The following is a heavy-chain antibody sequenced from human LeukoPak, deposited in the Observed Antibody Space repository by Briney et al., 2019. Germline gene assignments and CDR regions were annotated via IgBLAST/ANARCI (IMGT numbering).Heavy chain of an antibody. J-gene: IGHJ6*03. Sequence: EASVKVSCKASGYTFTGYYMHWVRQAPGQGLEWMGWINPNSGGTNYAQKFQGRVTMTRDTSISTAYMELSRLRSADTAVYYCARVSARYSSVLGIYYYYYMDVWGKGTTVTVSS. CDR1: GYTFTGYY. CDR3: ARVSARYSSVLGIYYYYYMDV. D-gene: IGHD6-19*01. CDR2: INPNSGGT. V-gene: IGHV1-2*02.